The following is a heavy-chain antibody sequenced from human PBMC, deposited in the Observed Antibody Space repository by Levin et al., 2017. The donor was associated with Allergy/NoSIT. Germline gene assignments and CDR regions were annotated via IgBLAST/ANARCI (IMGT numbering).Heavy chain of an antibody. Sequence: GGSLRLSCAASGFTFSTYWMHWVRQVPGKGLVWVSRFSSDGSSTSYADSVKGRFTISRDNAKNTLYLQMNSLRAEDTAVYYCARGVLRYNHYMDVWGKGTTVTVSS. CDR3: ARGVLRYNHYMDV. D-gene: IGHD3-9*01. CDR1: GFTFSTYW. CDR2: FSSDGSST. J-gene: IGHJ6*03. V-gene: IGHV3-74*01.